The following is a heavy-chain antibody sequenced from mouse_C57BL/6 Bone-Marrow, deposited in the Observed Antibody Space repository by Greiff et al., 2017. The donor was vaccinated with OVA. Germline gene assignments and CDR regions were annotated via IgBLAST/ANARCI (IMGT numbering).Heavy chain of an antibody. CDR2: ISSGSSTI. J-gene: IGHJ1*03. Sequence: EVKLQESGGGLVKPGGSLKLSCAASGFTFSDYGMHWVRQAPEKGLEWVAYISSGSSTIYYADTVKGRFTISRDNAKNTLFLQMTSLRSEDTAMYYCARRVITTVESYWYFDVWGTGTTVTVSS. D-gene: IGHD1-1*01. CDR3: ARRVITTVESYWYFDV. CDR1: GFTFSDYG. V-gene: IGHV5-17*01.